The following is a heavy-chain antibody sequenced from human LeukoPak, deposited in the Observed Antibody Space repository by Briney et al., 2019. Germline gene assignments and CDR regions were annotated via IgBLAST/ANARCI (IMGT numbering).Heavy chain of an antibody. CDR1: GYSISSGYY. J-gene: IGHJ4*02. CDR2: IYHSGST. CDR3: ASINVWGSYRYRGSDY. V-gene: IGHV4-38-2*01. D-gene: IGHD3-16*02. Sequence: SETLSLTCAVSGYSISSGYYWGWIRQPPGKGLEWIGSIYHSGSTYYNPSLKSRVTISVDTSKNQFSLKLSSVTAADTAVYYCASINVWGSYRYRGSDYWGQGTLVTVSS.